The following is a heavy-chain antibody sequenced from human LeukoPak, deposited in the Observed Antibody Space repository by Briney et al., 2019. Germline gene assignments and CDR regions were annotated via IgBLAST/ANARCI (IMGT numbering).Heavy chain of an antibody. CDR1: GFTFNSYS. CDR2: ISSSSYR. CDR3: ARGLVVPAAMGFDY. V-gene: IGHV3-21*01. J-gene: IGHJ4*02. D-gene: IGHD2-2*01. Sequence: GGSLRLSCAASGFTFNSYSMNWVRQAPGKGLEWVSCISSSSYRYYADSVKGRFTISRDNAKNSLYLQMNSLRAEDTAVYYCARGLVVPAAMGFDYWGQGTLVTVSS.